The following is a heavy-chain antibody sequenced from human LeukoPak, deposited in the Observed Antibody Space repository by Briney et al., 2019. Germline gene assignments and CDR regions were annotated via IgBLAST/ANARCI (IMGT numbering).Heavy chain of an antibody. CDR1: GYTFTSYG. Sequence: ASVKVSCKASGYTFTSYGISWVPQAPGQGLEWMGWISAYNGNTNYAQKLQGRVTMTTDTSTSTAYMELRSLRSDYTAVCYCATSTLWFGELSSLDYWCQGTLVTVSS. D-gene: IGHD3-10*01. J-gene: IGHJ4*02. CDR2: ISAYNGNT. CDR3: ATSTLWFGELSSLDY. V-gene: IGHV1-18*01.